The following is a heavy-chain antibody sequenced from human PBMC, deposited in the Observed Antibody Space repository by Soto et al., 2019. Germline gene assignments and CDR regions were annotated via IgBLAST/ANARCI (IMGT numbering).Heavy chain of an antibody. CDR3: ARDILSGGAYPDS. D-gene: IGHD3-10*01. CDR2: ISSGSSYI. CDR1: GFTFSSYT. V-gene: IGHV3-21*01. Sequence: GGSLRLSCAASGFTFSSYTMNWVRQAPGKGLEWISSISSGSSYIYYAGSVKGRFTISRDNAKNPLFLQMNSLRADDTAVYYCARDILSGGAYPDSWGQGTKVTVSS. J-gene: IGHJ5*01.